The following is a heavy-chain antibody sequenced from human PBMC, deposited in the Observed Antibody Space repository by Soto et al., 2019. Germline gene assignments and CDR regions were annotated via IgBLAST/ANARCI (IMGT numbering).Heavy chain of an antibody. CDR1: GFTFSNAW. V-gene: IGHV3-15*01. CDR2: IKSKTDGGTT. D-gene: IGHD1-7*01. Sequence: GGSLRLSCAASGFTFSNAWMSWVRQAPGKGLEWVGRIKSKTDGGTTDYAAPVKGRFTISRDDSKNTLYLQMNSLKTEDTAVYYCTTHNWNYHYYYYYMDVGGKGTTVTVSS. CDR3: TTHNWNYHYYYYYMDV. J-gene: IGHJ6*03.